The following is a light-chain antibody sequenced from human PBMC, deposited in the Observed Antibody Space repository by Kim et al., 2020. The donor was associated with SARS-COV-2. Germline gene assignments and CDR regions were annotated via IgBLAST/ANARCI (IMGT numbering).Light chain of an antibody. CDR1: QSVRTF. Sequence: SVGDRVTITCRASQSVRTFLSWYQQRPGKAPTLLIYGASTWLSGVPSRFSGSGSGADFTLPISFLQPEDLATYYCQQSYNTPQITFGQGTRLEIK. V-gene: IGKV1-39*01. CDR3: QQSYNTPQIT. J-gene: IGKJ5*01. CDR2: GAS.